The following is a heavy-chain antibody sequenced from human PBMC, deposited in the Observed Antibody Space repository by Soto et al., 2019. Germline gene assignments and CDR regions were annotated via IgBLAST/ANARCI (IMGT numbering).Heavy chain of an antibody. Sequence: ASVKVSCKASGYTFTSYGISRVRQAPGQGLEWMGWISAYNGNTNYAQKLQGRVTMTTDTATSTAYMELRSLRSDDTAVYYCARVERYFDWLGAFDIWGQGTMVTVS. CDR1: GYTFTSYG. CDR2: ISAYNGNT. CDR3: ARVERYFDWLGAFDI. J-gene: IGHJ3*02. D-gene: IGHD3-9*01. V-gene: IGHV1-18*01.